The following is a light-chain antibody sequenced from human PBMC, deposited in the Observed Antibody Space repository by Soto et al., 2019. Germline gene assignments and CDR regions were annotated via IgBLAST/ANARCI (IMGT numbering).Light chain of an antibody. Sequence: AIQLTQSPSSLSASVGDRVSITCRASQGIGSALAWYQLKPGAAPALLIYDVSTLESGVPSRFSGSRSGADFTLTISSLQPEDFATYYCQNFRSSAISFGGGTKVDIK. J-gene: IGKJ4*01. CDR3: QNFRSSAIS. V-gene: IGKV1-13*02. CDR1: QGIGSA. CDR2: DVS.